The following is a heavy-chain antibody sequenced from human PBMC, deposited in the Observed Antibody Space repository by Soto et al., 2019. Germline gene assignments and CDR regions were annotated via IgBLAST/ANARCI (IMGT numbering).Heavy chain of an antibody. CDR2: IIPILGIA. CDR3: ADITMVRGPTNNWFDP. CDR1: GGTFSSYT. J-gene: IGHJ5*02. D-gene: IGHD3-10*01. V-gene: IGHV1-69*02. Sequence: QVQLVQSGAEVKKPGSSVKVSCKASGGTFSSYTISWVRQAPGQGLEWMGRIIPILGIANYAQKFQGRVTITADKSTSTAYMELSSLRSEDTAVYYCADITMVRGPTNNWFDPWGQGTLVTVSS.